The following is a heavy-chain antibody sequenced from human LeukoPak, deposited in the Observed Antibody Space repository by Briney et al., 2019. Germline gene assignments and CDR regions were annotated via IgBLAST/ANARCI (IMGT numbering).Heavy chain of an antibody. J-gene: IGHJ4*02. V-gene: IGHV3-21*01. D-gene: IGHD5-12*01. CDR1: GFTFSSYS. Sequence: TGGSLRLSCAASGFTFSSYSMNWVRQAPGKGLEWVSSISSSSSYIYYADSVKGRFTISRDNAKNSLYLQMNSLRAEDTAVYYCARETSHYSGYDSGYYWGQGTLVTVSS. CDR2: ISSSSSYI. CDR3: ARETSHYSGYDSGYY.